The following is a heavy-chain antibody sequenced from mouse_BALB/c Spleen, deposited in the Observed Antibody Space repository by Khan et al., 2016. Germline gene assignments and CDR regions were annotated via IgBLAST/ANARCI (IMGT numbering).Heavy chain of an antibody. CDR2: ISYSGST. CDR3: AMRLRRYFDV. V-gene: IGHV3-2*02. CDR1: GYSITSDYA. Sequence: EVQLQESGPGLVKPSQSLSLTCTVTGYSITSDYAWNWIRQFPGNKLEWMGYISYSGSTSYNPSLKSRISITRDTSKNQFFLQLNSVTTEDTATYYCAMRLRRYFDVWGAGTTVTVSS. J-gene: IGHJ1*01. D-gene: IGHD2-2*01.